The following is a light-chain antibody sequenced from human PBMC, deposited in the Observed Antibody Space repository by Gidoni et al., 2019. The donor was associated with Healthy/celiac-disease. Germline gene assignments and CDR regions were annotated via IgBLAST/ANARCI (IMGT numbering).Light chain of an antibody. Sequence: QSALTQPASVSGSPGQSITIYCTGTSSAVGGYHYVSWYQQHPGKAPKLMIYDVTNRPSGVSNRFSGSKSGNTASLTISGLQAEDEADYYCSSYTSSSTLYVFGTGTKVTVL. V-gene: IGLV2-14*01. CDR3: SSYTSSSTLYV. J-gene: IGLJ1*01. CDR2: DVT. CDR1: SSAVGGYHY.